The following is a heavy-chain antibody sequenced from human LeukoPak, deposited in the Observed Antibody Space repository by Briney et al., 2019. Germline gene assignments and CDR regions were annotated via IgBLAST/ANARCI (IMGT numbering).Heavy chain of an antibody. CDR1: GFTFSSYS. J-gene: IGHJ4*02. CDR3: VKDFRDGYKHPSYYFDS. V-gene: IGHV3-21*01. Sequence: PGGSLRLSCAASGFTFSSYSMNWVRQAPGKGLEWVSSISSSSSYIYYADSVQGRFTVARDNSKNTLYLQMNSLRAEDTAVFYCVKDFRDGYKHPSYYFDSWGQGTLVTVSS. CDR2: ISSSSSYI. D-gene: IGHD5-12*01.